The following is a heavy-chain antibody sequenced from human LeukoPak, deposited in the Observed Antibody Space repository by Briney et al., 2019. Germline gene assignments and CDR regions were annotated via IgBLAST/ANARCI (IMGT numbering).Heavy chain of an antibody. D-gene: IGHD3-22*01. Sequence: ASVKVSCKASGYTFTSYGISWVRQAPGQGLEWMGWISAYNGNTNYAQKLQGRVTMTTDTSTSTAYMELRSLRSDDTAVYYCARDQGRITMIVVVITPFDYWGQGTLVTVSS. CDR3: ARDQGRITMIVVVITPFDY. CDR2: ISAYNGNT. V-gene: IGHV1-18*01. J-gene: IGHJ4*02. CDR1: GYTFTSYG.